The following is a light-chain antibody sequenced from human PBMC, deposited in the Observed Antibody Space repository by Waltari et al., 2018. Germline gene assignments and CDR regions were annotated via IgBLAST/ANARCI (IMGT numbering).Light chain of an antibody. J-gene: IGKJ2*01. CDR1: ESIARN. Sequence: EIDMTQSPATLSLSPGERATLSCRASESIARNLAWYQQKAGHPPRLLIYDASTRAMGVPVRFTGSGSGTEFTLTISSLQSEDFAVYHCHQYNNWPLYTFGQGTRLEIK. V-gene: IGKV3-15*01. CDR3: HQYNNWPLYT. CDR2: DAS.